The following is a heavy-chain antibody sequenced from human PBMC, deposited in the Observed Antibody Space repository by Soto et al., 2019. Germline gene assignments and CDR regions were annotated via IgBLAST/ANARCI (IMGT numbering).Heavy chain of an antibody. D-gene: IGHD3-10*01. V-gene: IGHV4-30-4*08. Sequence: ESGPTLVNPTETLTLTCTVSGFSLSNARMGVSWIRQPPGKGLEWIGYIYYSGSTYYNPSLKSRVTISVDTSKNQFSLKLSSVTAADTAVYYCARDRKLDRRGEYNWFDPWGQGTLVTVSS. CDR3: ARDRKLDRRGEYNWFDP. CDR1: GFSLSNARMG. CDR2: IYYSGST. J-gene: IGHJ5*02.